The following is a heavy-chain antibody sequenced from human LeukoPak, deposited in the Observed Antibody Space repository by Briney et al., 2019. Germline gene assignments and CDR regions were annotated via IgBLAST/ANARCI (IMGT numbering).Heavy chain of an antibody. V-gene: IGHV3-23*01. J-gene: IGHJ4*02. CDR2: ISGSGGST. CDR3: AKIDYYDSSGPFDY. CDR1: GFTFSSYA. Sequence: GGSLRLSCAASGFTFSSYAMSWVRQAPGKGLEWVSAISGSGGSTYYADSVKGRFTISRDSSKNTLCLQMNSLRAEDTAVYYCAKIDYYDSSGPFDYWGQGTLVTVSS. D-gene: IGHD3-22*01.